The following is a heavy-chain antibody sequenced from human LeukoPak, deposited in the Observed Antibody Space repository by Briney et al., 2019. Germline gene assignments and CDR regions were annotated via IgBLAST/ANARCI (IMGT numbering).Heavy chain of an antibody. V-gene: IGHV4-59*01. CDR2: IYNSDSGST. CDR1: GGSISSYY. Sequence: SETLSLTCTVSGGSISSYYWSWIRQPAGKGLEWIGYIYNSDSGSTNYNPSLKSRVTISVDTSKNQFSLKLSSVTAADTAVYYCARGGHYGLDYWGQGTLVTVSS. D-gene: IGHD3-10*01. J-gene: IGHJ4*02. CDR3: ARGGHYGLDY.